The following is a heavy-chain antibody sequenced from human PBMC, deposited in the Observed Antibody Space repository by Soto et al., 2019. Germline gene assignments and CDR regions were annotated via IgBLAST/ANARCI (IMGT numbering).Heavy chain of an antibody. D-gene: IGHD1-26*01. Sequence: GASVKVSCKASGYTFSSYGITWVRQAPGQGLEWVGGIMPTFGSATYAPKFQGRVTITADKSTSTAYMELRSLRSEDTAVYYCATDRSDQYFDYWGQGTLVTVSP. CDR3: ATDRSDQYFDY. J-gene: IGHJ4*02. CDR2: IMPTFGSA. CDR1: GYTFSSYG. V-gene: IGHV1-69*06.